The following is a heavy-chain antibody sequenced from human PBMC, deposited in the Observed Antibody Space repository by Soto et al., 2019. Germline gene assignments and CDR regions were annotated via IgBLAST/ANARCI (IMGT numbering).Heavy chain of an antibody. CDR1: GYTFTNYW. D-gene: IGHD2-8*01. Sequence: GESLKISCEGSGYTFTNYWIGWVRQMPGKGLEFVGIINNEDFHIAYSPSFQGQVTISADKSINTAYLQWSSLTASDSAMYYCARGELGYCTSGPCINWFGXWGQVTLVTVSX. CDR2: INNEDFHI. V-gene: IGHV5-51*01. CDR3: ARGELGYCTSGPCINWFGX. J-gene: IGHJ5*02.